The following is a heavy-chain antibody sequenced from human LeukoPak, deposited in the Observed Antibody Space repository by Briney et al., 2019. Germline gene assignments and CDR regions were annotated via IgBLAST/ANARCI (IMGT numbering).Heavy chain of an antibody. D-gene: IGHD6-19*01. V-gene: IGHV4-59*01. Sequence: PSETLSLICTGSGASISTYYWSWIRQPPGKGLEWIGYLFFGGSTNYNPSLKSRVTISSDTSRNQLSLKLTSVTAADTAVYYCARAGGGWSFDYLGQGTLVTVSS. CDR3: ARAGGGWSFDY. CDR1: GASISTYY. J-gene: IGHJ4*02. CDR2: LFFGGST.